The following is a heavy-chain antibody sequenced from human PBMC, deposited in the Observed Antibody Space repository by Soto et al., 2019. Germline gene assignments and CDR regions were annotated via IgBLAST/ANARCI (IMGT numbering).Heavy chain of an antibody. D-gene: IGHD6-6*01. CDR3: AKDLEYSSSSGMGY. Sequence: EVQLVESGGGLVQPGRSLRLSCAASGFTFDDYAMHWVRQAPGKGLEWVSGISWNSGSIGYADSVKGRFTISRDNAKNSLYLQMNSLRAEDTALYYCAKDLEYSSSSGMGYWGQGTLVTVSS. CDR2: ISWNSGSI. J-gene: IGHJ4*02. V-gene: IGHV3-9*01. CDR1: GFTFDDYA.